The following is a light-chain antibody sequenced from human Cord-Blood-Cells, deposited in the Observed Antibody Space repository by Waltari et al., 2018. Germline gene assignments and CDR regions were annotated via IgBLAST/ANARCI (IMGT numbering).Light chain of an antibody. CDR1: QGISSY. J-gene: IGKJ2*01. Sequence: AIRMTQSPPSPSASTGYRVTITCRATQGISSYLAWYQQKPGKAPKLLIYATSTLQSGVPSRFSGSGSGTDFTLTISCLQSEDFATYYCQQYYSYPYTFGQGTKLEIK. V-gene: IGKV1-8*01. CDR2: ATS. CDR3: QQYYSYPYT.